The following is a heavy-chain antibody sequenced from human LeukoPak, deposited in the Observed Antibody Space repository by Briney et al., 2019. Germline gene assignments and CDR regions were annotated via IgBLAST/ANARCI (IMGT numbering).Heavy chain of an antibody. J-gene: IGHJ4*02. CDR2: ISGSGGST. D-gene: IGHD6-19*01. Sequence: GGSLRPSCAASGFTFSSYAMTWVRQAPGKGLEWVSAISGSGGSTYYADSVKGRFTISRDNSKNTLYLQMNSLRAEDTAVYYCAKDSSGWYGDYWGQGTLVTVSS. CDR3: AKDSSGWYGDY. CDR1: GFTFSSYA. V-gene: IGHV3-23*01.